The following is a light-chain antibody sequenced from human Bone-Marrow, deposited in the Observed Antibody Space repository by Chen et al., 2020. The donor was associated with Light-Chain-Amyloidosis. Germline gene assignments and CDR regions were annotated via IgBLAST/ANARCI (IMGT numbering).Light chain of an antibody. CDR2: EVS. Sequence: QSALTQPASVSGSPGQSITIPCTGTSSDVGSYNLVSWYQQHPGKPPKLMIYEVSKRPSGVSNRFSGSKSGNTASLTISGLQAEDEADYYCCSYAGSSTFEFGGGTKLTVL. J-gene: IGLJ3*02. CDR1: SSDVGSYNL. V-gene: IGLV2-23*02. CDR3: CSYAGSSTFE.